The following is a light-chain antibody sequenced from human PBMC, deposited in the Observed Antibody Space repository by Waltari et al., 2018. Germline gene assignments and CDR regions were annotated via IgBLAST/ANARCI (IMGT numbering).Light chain of an antibody. CDR1: SSYIGGYNY. V-gene: IGLV2-14*03. CDR2: DVG. J-gene: IGLJ2*01. CDR3: ASYTTTRTVV. Sequence: QSALTQPASVSGSPGQSLTISCPRTSSYIGGYNYVSWYAHPPGKAPKLMIFDVGRWPSGVSNRFFGSKSGNTASLTISGLQAEDEADYYCASYTTTRTVVFGGGTKVTVL.